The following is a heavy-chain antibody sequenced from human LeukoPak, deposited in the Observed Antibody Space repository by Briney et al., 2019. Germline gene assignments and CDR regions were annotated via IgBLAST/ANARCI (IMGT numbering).Heavy chain of an antibody. CDR3: ARDHCSDNDCYEDYYYGMDV. D-gene: IGHD2-21*02. J-gene: IGHJ6*02. CDR1: GYTFTGYY. V-gene: IGHV1-2*02. CDR2: ISPNSGGT. Sequence: ASVKVSCKASGYTFTGYYMHWVRQAPGQGLEWMGWISPNSGGTNSAQKFQGRVTMTRDTSISTAYMELSRLRSDDTAVYYCARDHCSDNDCYEDYYYGMDVWGQGTTVTVSS.